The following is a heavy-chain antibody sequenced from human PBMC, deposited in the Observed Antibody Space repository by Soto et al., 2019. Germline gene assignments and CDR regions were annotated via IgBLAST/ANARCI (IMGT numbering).Heavy chain of an antibody. J-gene: IGHJ4*02. CDR2: ISFDGRNT. D-gene: IGHD4-17*01. CDR1: GFTFNSYG. V-gene: IGHV3-30*03. Sequence: GGSLRLSCAASGFTFNSYGMHWVRQAPGKGLEWVVVISFDGRNTYYADSVKGRFTISRDNSKNTLYLQMTSLRAEDTAVYYCAREATTVTTVIDYWGQGTLVTVSS. CDR3: AREATTVTTVIDY.